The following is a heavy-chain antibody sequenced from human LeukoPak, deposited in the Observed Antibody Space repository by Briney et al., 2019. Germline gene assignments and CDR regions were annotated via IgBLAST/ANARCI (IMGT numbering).Heavy chain of an antibody. CDR3: VRGTGY. V-gene: IGHV3-64D*06. CDR1: GFTFSTYV. Sequence: PGGSLRLSCSVSGFTFSTYVMHWVRQAPGKGLEYVSAISSNGDNTYYADSVKGRFTISRGNSKNTLYLQMSSLRAGDTAVYYCVRGTGYWGQGTLVTVSS. CDR2: ISSNGDNT. J-gene: IGHJ4*02.